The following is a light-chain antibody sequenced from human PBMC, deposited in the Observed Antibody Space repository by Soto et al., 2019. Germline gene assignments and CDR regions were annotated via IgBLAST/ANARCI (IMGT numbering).Light chain of an antibody. CDR2: TNN. Sequence: QSALTQPPSASGTPGQRITISCSGSSSNIESHTVNWYQQVPGAAPKLLINTNNQRPSGVPDRFSGSKSGASASLAISGLQPEDEATYYCATWDDSRKGVFGTGTKV. CDR3: ATWDDSRKGV. CDR1: SSNIESHT. V-gene: IGLV1-44*01. J-gene: IGLJ1*01.